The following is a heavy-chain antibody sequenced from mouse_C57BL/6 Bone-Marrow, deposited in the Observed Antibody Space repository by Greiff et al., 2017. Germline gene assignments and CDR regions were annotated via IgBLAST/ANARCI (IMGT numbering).Heavy chain of an antibody. V-gene: IGHV14-4*01. D-gene: IGHD4-1*01. J-gene: IGHJ3*01. CDR2: IDPENGDT. CDR1: GFNIKDYY. Sequence: EVQLQQSGAELVRPGASVKLSCTASGFNIKDYYMHWVKQRPEQGLEWIGWIDPENGDTEYASKFQGKATITADTSSSTVYLQLSTLTSEDTDVYYSTTNETGSFAYWGQGTLVTVSA. CDR3: TTNETGSFAY.